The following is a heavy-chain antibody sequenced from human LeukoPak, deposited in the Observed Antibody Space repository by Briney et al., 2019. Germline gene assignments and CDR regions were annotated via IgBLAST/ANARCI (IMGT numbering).Heavy chain of an antibody. CDR2: SRRDGTYV. CDR3: ASGGPTRGTLAS. CDR1: GFALSSYG. Sequence: KPGGSLRLSCAASGFALSSYGMYWVRQTPGKGLEWVAYSRRDGTYVNYADSVKGRFIISRDNSKNTLGLQMNSLRVEDTALYYCASGGPTRGTLASWGQGTLVPVSS. D-gene: IGHD1-26*01. V-gene: IGHV3-30*02. J-gene: IGHJ4*02.